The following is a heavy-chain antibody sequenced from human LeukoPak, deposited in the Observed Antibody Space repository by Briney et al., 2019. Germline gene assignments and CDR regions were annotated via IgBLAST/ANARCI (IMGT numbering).Heavy chain of an antibody. CDR1: GYSISSGYY. CDR2: IYHSGST. Sequence: KTSETLSLTCAVSGYSISSGYYWGWIRQPPGEGLEWIGSIYHSGSTYYNPSLKSRVTISVDTSKNQFSLKLSSVTAADTAVYYCARVKYSSGWYYYFDYWGQGTLVTVSS. V-gene: IGHV4-38-2*01. CDR3: ARVKYSSGWYYYFDY. J-gene: IGHJ4*02. D-gene: IGHD6-19*01.